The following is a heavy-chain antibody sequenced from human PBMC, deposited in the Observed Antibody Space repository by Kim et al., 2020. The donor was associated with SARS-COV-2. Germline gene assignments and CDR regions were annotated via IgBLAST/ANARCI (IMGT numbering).Heavy chain of an antibody. CDR2: IDPSDSYT. Sequence: GESLKISCKGSGYSFTSYWISWVRQMPGKGLEWMGRIDPSDSYTNYSPSFQGHVTISADKSISTAYLQWGSLKASDTAMYYCASQYDSSGSYGMDVWGQGTTVTVSS. CDR3: ASQYDSSGSYGMDV. J-gene: IGHJ6*02. V-gene: IGHV5-10-1*01. D-gene: IGHD3-22*01. CDR1: GYSFTSYW.